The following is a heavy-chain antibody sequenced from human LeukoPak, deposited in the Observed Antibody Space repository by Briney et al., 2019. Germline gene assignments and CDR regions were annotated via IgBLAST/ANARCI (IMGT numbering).Heavy chain of an antibody. CDR3: TRQDYGDFY. D-gene: IGHD4-17*01. CDR1: RFNFNTYW. V-gene: IGHV3-7*04. J-gene: IGHJ4*02. CDR2: INPDGSEK. Sequence: GWSLRLSCAASRFNFNTYWMTWGRQAPGKGPGWVACINPDGSEKYYVDSVKGRFTISRDNAKNSLYLQINSLRAEDTAVYYCTRQDYGDFYWGQGSLVTVSS.